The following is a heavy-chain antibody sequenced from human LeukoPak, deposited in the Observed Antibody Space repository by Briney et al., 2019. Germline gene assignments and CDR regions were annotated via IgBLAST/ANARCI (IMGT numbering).Heavy chain of an antibody. CDR2: ISGSGGST. V-gene: IGHV3-23*01. D-gene: IGHD4-17*01. CDR3: AKDYSYGYGDYVTWFDP. CDR1: GFTFSSYA. J-gene: IGHJ5*02. Sequence: GGSLRLSCAASGFTFSSYAMSWVRQAPGKGLEWVSAISGSGGSTYYADSVKGRFTISRDNSKNTLYLQKNSLRAEDTAVYYCAKDYSYGYGDYVTWFDPWGQGTLVTVSS.